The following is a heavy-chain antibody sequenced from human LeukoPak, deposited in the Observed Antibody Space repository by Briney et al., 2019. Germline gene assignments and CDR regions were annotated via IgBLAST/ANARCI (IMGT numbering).Heavy chain of an antibody. J-gene: IGHJ4*02. CDR1: GYSISSGYY. CDR2: IYHSGST. Sequence: SETLSLTCAVSGYSISSGYYWDWIRQPPGKGLEWIGNIYHSGSTYYNPSLKSRVTISVDTSKNQFSLKLSSVTAADTAVYYCARRFVYGGNSYYFDYWGQGTLVTVSS. V-gene: IGHV4-38-2*01. D-gene: IGHD4-23*01. CDR3: ARRFVYGGNSYYFDY.